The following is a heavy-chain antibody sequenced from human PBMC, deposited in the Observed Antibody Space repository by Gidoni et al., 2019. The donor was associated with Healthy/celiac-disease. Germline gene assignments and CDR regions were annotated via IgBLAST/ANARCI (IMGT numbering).Heavy chain of an antibody. J-gene: IGHJ6*02. V-gene: IGHV4-31*03. Sequence: QVQLQESGPGLVKPSQTLSLTCTVSGGSISSGGYYWSWIRQHPGKGLEWIGYIYYSGSTYYNPSLKSRVTISVDTSKNQFSLKLSSVTAADTAVYYCARGDYDFWSGSHSENYYYYGMDVWGQGTTVTVSS. CDR1: GGSISSGGYY. CDR2: IYYSGST. CDR3: ARGDYDFWSGSHSENYYYYGMDV. D-gene: IGHD3-3*01.